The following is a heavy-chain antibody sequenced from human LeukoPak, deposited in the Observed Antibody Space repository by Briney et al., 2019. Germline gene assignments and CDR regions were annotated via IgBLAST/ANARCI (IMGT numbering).Heavy chain of an antibody. Sequence: SVKVPCKASGGTFSSYAISWVRQAPGQGLEWMGRIIPILGIANYAQKFQGRVTITADKSTSTAYMELSSLRSEDTAVYYCARPLAYCGGDCYSDYYYYGMDVWGQGTTVTVSS. CDR3: ARPLAYCGGDCYSDYYYYGMDV. V-gene: IGHV1-69*04. CDR1: GGTFSSYA. J-gene: IGHJ6*02. D-gene: IGHD2-21*02. CDR2: IIPILGIA.